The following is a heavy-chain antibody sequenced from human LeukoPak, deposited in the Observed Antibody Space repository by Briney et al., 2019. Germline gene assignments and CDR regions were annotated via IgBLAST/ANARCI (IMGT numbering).Heavy chain of an antibody. D-gene: IGHD5-24*01. CDR3: AREGEGTDGNTGDIDY. CDR2: ISSSGSTI. V-gene: IGHV3-48*03. Sequence: GGSLRLSCAASGFSFSSWEMNWVRQAPGEGLEWVSYISSSGSTIYYADSVKGRFTISRDNAKNSLYLQMNSLRAEDTALYYCAREGEGTDGNTGDIDYWGQGTLVTVSS. CDR1: GFSFSSWE. J-gene: IGHJ4*02.